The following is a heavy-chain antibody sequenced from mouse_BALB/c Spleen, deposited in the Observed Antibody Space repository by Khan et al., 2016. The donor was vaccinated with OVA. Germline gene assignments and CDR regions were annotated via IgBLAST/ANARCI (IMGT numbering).Heavy chain of an antibody. D-gene: IGHD2-3*01. V-gene: IGHV3-2*02. CDR2: INYSGST. Sequence: EVQLQESGPGLVNPSQSLSLTCTVTGYSITSDYAWNWIRQFPGNKLEWMGYINYSGSTNYNPALTSRISITRDTSKNQFFLQLNSVTTEDTATYYCARDGSRYNYAMDYWGQGTSVTVSS. CDR1: GYSITSDYA. CDR3: ARDGSRYNYAMDY. J-gene: IGHJ4*01.